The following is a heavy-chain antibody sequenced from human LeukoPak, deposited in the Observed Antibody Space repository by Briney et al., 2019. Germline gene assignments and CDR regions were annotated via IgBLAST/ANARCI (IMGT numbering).Heavy chain of an antibody. Sequence: GGSLRLSCAASGFTLSNAWMSWVRQAPGKGLEWVSYISSSGSTIYYADSVKGRFTISRDNSKNTLYLQMNSLRAEDTAVYYCAGSFGSGYSQPFDYWGQGTLVTVSS. CDR2: ISSSGSTI. CDR3: AGSFGSGYSQPFDY. V-gene: IGHV3-11*01. J-gene: IGHJ4*02. CDR1: GFTLSNAW. D-gene: IGHD3-22*01.